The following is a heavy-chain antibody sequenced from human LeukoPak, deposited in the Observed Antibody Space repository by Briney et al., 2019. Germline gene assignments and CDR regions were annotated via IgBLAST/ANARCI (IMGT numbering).Heavy chain of an antibody. V-gene: IGHV3-11*01. Sequence: PGGSLGLSCAASGFTFSDYYMSWIRQAPGKGLEWVSYISSSGSTIYYADSEKGRFTISRDNAKNSLYLQMNSLRAEDTAVYYCARASSSSSWFDWFDPWGQGTLVTVSS. CDR2: ISSSGSTI. CDR1: GFTFSDYY. J-gene: IGHJ5*02. CDR3: ARASSSSSWFDWFDP. D-gene: IGHD2-2*01.